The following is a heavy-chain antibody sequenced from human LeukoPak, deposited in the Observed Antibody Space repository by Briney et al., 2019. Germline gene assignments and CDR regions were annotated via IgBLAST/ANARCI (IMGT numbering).Heavy chain of an antibody. CDR3: AKGSSAWRVDS. J-gene: IGHJ4*02. CDR2: ISWNSGFR. V-gene: IGHV3-9*01. Sequence: GGSLRLSCAASGFTFSSYWMHWVRQAPGKGLEWVSAISWNSGFRGYADSVKGRFTISRDNAKNSLYLQMNSLRPEDTALYYCAKGSSAWRVDSWGQGTVVTVSS. CDR1: GFTFSSYW. D-gene: IGHD6-19*01.